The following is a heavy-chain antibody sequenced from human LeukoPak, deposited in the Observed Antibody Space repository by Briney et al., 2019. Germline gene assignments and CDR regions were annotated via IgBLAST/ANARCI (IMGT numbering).Heavy chain of an antibody. V-gene: IGHV3-30-3*01. CDR2: ISYDGSNK. D-gene: IGHD4-17*01. CDR3: ARDLGLGFQDYVFDY. CDR1: GFTFSSYA. J-gene: IGHJ4*02. Sequence: GSLRLSCAASGFTFSSYAMHWVRQAPGKGLEWVAVISYDGSNKYYADSVKGRFTISRDNSKNTLYLQMNSLRAEDTAVYYCARDLGLGFQDYVFDYWGQGTLVTVSS.